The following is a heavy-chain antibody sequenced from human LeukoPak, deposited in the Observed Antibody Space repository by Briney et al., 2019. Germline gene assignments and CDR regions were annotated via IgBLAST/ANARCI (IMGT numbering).Heavy chain of an antibody. CDR3: ARGSREMSTIFDY. D-gene: IGHD5-24*01. CDR1: GGAISSYC. Sequence: PSETLSLTCSVSGGAISSYCWNWIRLPAGKGLEWIGCIYTRGSTIHNPSIKSRVTMSVDTAKNQFSLRLNSVTAADTAVYYCARGSREMSTIFDYWGQGTLVTVSS. CDR2: IYTRGST. J-gene: IGHJ4*02. V-gene: IGHV4-4*07.